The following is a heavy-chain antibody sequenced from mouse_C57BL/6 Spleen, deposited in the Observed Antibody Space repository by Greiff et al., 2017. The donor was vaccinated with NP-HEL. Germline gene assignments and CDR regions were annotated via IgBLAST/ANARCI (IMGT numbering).Heavy chain of an antibody. CDR1: GYTFTDYY. V-gene: IGHV1-26*01. J-gene: IGHJ2*01. CDR3: ARGPVRNDY. Sequence: EVQLQQSGPELVKPGASVKISCKASGYTFTDYYMNWVKQSHGKSLEWIGDINPNNGGTSYNQKFKGKATLTVDKSSSTAYMGLRSLTSEDSAVYYCARGPVRNDYWGQGTTLTVSS. CDR2: INPNNGGT.